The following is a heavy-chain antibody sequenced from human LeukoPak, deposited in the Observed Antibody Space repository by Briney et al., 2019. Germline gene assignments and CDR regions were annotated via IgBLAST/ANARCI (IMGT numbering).Heavy chain of an antibody. J-gene: IGHJ4*02. Sequence: SETLSLTCTVSGGSFSTFYWSWIRQPPGKGLEWIGYIYYSGSTDYNPSPQSRVTMSLDTSKNQFSLNLNSVTAADTAVYYCARAVITFGAAVAKGFDCWGQGTRVTVSS. CDR3: ARAVITFGAAVAKGFDC. CDR1: GGSFSTFY. V-gene: IGHV4-59*01. CDR2: IYYSGST. D-gene: IGHD3-16*01.